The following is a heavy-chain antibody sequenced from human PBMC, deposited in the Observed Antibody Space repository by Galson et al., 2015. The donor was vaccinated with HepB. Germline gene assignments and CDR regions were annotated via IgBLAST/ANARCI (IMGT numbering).Heavy chain of an antibody. Sequence: SLRLSCAASGFTVSTNFMSWVRQAPGKGLEWVSVIYSGGSTYFADSVKGRLSISRHNSKNTLDLQMNSLRPGDTAVYYCARVQGDDYDRSGYLGAFDIWGQGTMVIVSS. CDR1: GFTVSTNF. J-gene: IGHJ3*02. D-gene: IGHD3-22*01. V-gene: IGHV3-53*04. CDR3: ARVQGDDYDRSGYLGAFDI. CDR2: IYSGGST.